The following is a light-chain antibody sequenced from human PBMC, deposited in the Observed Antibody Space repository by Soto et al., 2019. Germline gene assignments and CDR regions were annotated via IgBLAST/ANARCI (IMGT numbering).Light chain of an antibody. V-gene: IGKV3-15*01. J-gene: IGKJ1*01. Sequence: EIVMTQSPATLSVSPGERATLSCRARQSVSSNLARYQQKPGQAPRLLIYGASTRATGIPARFSGSGSGTEFTLTISSLQSEDFAVYYCQQYNNWRVTFGQGTKVDIK. CDR1: QSVSSN. CDR2: GAS. CDR3: QQYNNWRVT.